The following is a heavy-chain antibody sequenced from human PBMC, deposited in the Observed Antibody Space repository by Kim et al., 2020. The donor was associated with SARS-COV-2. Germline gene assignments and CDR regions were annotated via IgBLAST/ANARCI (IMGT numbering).Heavy chain of an antibody. Sequence: ASVKVSCTASGYTLTDNYIHWLRLAPGQGLEWMGRIDPGTGGTTYAHNFQGRVIMTRDTSINTAYMEVTRLTFDDRAIYYCARGSRLIRGVLSFGGPPPPPESWFDPWGQGTPVTVSS. V-gene: IGHV1-2*06. CDR2: IDPGTGGT. D-gene: IGHD3-10*01. CDR3: ARGSRLIRGVLSFGGPPPPPESWFDP. CDR1: GYTLTDNY. J-gene: IGHJ5*02.